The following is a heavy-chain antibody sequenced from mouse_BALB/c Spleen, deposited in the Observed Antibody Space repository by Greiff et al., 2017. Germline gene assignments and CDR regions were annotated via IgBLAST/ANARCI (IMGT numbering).Heavy chain of an antibody. CDR2: INPDSSTI. J-gene: IGHJ2*01. D-gene: IGHD2-1*01. Sequence: AASGFDFSRYWMSWVRQAPGKGLEWIGEINPDSSTINYTPSLKDKFIISRDNAKNTLYLQMSKVRSEDTALYYCARRGGNDYFDYWGQGTTLTVSS. CDR3: ARRGGNDYFDY. V-gene: IGHV4-1*02. CDR1: GFDFSRYW.